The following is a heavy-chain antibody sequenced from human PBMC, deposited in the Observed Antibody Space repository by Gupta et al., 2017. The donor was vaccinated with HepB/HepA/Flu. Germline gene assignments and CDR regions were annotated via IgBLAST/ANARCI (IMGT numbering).Heavy chain of an antibody. CDR3: ARDGDYTDSSGYPWVRYFDL. CDR1: GFTFSNYS. J-gene: IGHJ2*01. V-gene: IGHV3-21*01. Sequence: EVQVVESGGGLVKPGGPLRLSCAVSGFTFSNYSMNWVRQAPGTGLEWVSSSSSSSSYIYYADSVKGRFTISRDNAKNSLYLQMNSLRAEDTAVYYCARDGDYTDSSGYPWVRYFDLWGRGTLVCLL. CDR2: SSSSSSYI. D-gene: IGHD3-22*01.